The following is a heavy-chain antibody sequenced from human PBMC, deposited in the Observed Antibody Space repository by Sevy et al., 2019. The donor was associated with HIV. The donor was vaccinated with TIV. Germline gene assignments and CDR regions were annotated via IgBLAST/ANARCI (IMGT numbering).Heavy chain of an antibody. CDR3: ARGVTMVRGVRQSPRTTDAFDI. J-gene: IGHJ3*02. D-gene: IGHD3-10*01. V-gene: IGHV1-18*04. CDR1: GYTFTSYG. Sequence: ASVKVSCKASGYTFTSYGISWVRQAPGQGLEWMGWISAYNGNTNYAQKLQGSVTMTTDTSTSTAYMELVSLRSDDTAVYYCARGVTMVRGVRQSPRTTDAFDIWGQGTMVTVSS. CDR2: ISAYNGNT.